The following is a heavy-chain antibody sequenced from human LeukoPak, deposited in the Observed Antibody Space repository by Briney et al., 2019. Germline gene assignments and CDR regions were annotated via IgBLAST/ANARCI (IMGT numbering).Heavy chain of an antibody. Sequence: SETLSLTCTVSGGSITSSYWSWIRQSPGKGLEWIGYIHYTGSTNYNPSLKSRVTMLIDTSKNQFSLKLSSVTAADTAVYYCARGRYSAGDNWFDPWGQGTLVTVSS. CDR1: GGSITSSY. D-gene: IGHD3-9*01. CDR2: IHYTGST. J-gene: IGHJ5*02. CDR3: ARGRYSAGDNWFDP. V-gene: IGHV4-59*01.